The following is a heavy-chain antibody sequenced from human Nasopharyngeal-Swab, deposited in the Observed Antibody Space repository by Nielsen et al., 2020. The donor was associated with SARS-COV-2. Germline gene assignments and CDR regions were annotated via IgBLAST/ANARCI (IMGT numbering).Heavy chain of an antibody. D-gene: IGHD3-10*01. Sequence: GALKISCAASGFTFGTYSMNWVRQAPGKGLEWVSSISSSTYIYYADSVKGRFTISRDNAKNSLYLQMNSLRAEDTAVYYCAGAYGSGSYCAFDLWGQGTMVTVSS. J-gene: IGHJ3*01. CDR3: AGAYGSGSYCAFDL. CDR1: GFTFGTYS. CDR2: ISSSTYI. V-gene: IGHV3-21*01.